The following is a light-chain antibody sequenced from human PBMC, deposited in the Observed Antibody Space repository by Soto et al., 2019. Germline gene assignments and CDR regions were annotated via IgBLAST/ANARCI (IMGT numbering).Light chain of an antibody. CDR2: EIS. J-gene: IGLJ2*01. CDR3: CSYAGSSTI. Sequence: QSVLTQPASVSGSPGQSITISCTGSSSDIGSYNFVSWYQKYPGKAPKLMIYEISERPSGVSNRFSGSRSGNTASLTISGRQAEDEAEYYSCSYAGSSTIFGGGTQLTVL. CDR1: SSDIGSYNF. V-gene: IGLV2-23*02.